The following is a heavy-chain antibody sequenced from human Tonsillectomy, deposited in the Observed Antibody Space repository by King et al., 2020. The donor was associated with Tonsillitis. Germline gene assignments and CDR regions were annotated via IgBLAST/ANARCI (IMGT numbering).Heavy chain of an antibody. V-gene: IGHV4-34*01. CDR1: AGSFSDYY. Sequence: VQLQQWGAGLLKPSETLSLTCAVHAGSFSDYYWSWIRQPPGKGLEWIGEVNHSGSTNYNPSLKSRVTISVDTPKNQFSLNLSSVTAADTAVYYFVRVLVGAYSYGFRSWYFDIWGRGTLVTVSS. J-gene: IGHJ2*01. D-gene: IGHD5-18*01. CDR2: VNHSGST. CDR3: VRVLVGAYSYGFRSWYFDI.